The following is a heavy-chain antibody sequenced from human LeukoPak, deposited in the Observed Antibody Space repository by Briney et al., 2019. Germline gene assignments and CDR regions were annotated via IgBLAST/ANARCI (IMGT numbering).Heavy chain of an antibody. V-gene: IGHV4-39*07. Sequence: SETLSLTCTVSGGSISSSSYYWGWIRQPPGKGLEWIGSIYYSGSTYYNPSLKSRVTISVDTSKNQFSLKLSSVTAADTAVYYCARLPGLVVTAPYYYGMDVWGQGTTVTVSS. J-gene: IGHJ6*02. CDR2: IYYSGST. CDR1: GGSISSSSYY. CDR3: ARLPGLVVTAPYYYGMDV. D-gene: IGHD2-21*02.